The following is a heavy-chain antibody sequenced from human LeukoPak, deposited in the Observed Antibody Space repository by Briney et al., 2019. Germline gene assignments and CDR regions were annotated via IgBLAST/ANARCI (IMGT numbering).Heavy chain of an antibody. D-gene: IGHD2-15*01. V-gene: IGHV3-11*01. J-gene: IGHJ5*02. Sequence: GGSLRLSCAASGFTFSDYYMSWIRQAPGKGLEWVSYISGSGSIIYYADSVKGRFTISRDNAKNSLYLLMNSLRAEDTAVYYCARAGRNNWFDPWGQGTLVTVSS. CDR2: ISGSGSII. CDR3: ARAGRNNWFDP. CDR1: GFTFSDYY.